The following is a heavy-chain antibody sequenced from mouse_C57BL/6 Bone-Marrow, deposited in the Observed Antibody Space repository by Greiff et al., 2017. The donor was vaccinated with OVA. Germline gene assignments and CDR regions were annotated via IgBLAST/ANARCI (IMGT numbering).Heavy chain of an antibody. CDR1: GYTFTSYG. CDR2: IYPRSGNT. CDR3: ARRGTYYGDY. D-gene: IGHD1-1*01. V-gene: IGHV1-81*01. Sequence: QVQLKESGAELARPGASVKLSCKASGYTFTSYGISWVKQRTGQGLEWIGEIYPRSGNTCYNEKFKGKATLTADKSSSTAYMELRSLTSDDSAVYFCARRGTYYGDYWGQGTTLTVSS. J-gene: IGHJ2*01.